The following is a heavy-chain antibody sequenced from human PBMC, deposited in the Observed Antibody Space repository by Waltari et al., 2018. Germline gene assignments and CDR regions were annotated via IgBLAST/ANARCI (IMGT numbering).Heavy chain of an antibody. CDR2: INHSGST. D-gene: IGHD2-15*01. J-gene: IGHJ6*02. CDR3: ARELRAGMDV. V-gene: IGHV4-34*01. Sequence: QVPLQQWGAGLLKPSETLSLTCAVYGGSFSGYYWSWIRKPPGKGLEWIGEINHSGSTNYNPALKSRVTISVDTSKNQFSLKLSSVTAADTAVYSCARELRAGMDVWGQGTTVTVSS. CDR1: GGSFSGYY.